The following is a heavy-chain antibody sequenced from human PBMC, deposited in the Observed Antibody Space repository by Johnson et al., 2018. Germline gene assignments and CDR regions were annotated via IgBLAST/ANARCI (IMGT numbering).Heavy chain of an antibody. J-gene: IGHJ3*01. D-gene: IGHD2-21*02. CDR1: GFTFRSYG. CDR2: LWYDGSNK. V-gene: IGHV3-33*01. Sequence: VQLVETGGGVVQPGRSLRLSCAASGFTFRSYGMHWVRPAPGKGLEWVAVLWYDGSNKYYADSVKGRITISRENSKNTLYRQRNSRRAEGTAVYYCAREADSHDAFDVWGQGTMVTVSS. CDR3: AREADSHDAFDV.